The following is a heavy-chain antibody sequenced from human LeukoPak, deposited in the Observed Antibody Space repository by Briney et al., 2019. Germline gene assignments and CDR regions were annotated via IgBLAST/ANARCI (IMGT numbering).Heavy chain of an antibody. Sequence: GGSLRLSCAASGFTFSSYAMSWVRQAPGKGLEWVSAISGSGGSTYYADSVKGRFTISRDNSKNTLYLQMNSLRAEDTAVYYCAKERVRCSSSSCYPDAFDIWGQGTMVTVSS. CDR2: ISGSGGST. V-gene: IGHV3-23*01. D-gene: IGHD2-2*01. J-gene: IGHJ3*02. CDR3: AKERVRCSSSSCYPDAFDI. CDR1: GFTFSSYA.